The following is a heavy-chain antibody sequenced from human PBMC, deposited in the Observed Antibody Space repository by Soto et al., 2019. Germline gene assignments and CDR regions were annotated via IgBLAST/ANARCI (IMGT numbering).Heavy chain of an antibody. CDR3: ARGQLAPRHNWFDP. CDR1: GASVSSGRYY. Sequence: HSETLSLTCTVSGASVSSGRYYWSWIRQPPGKGLEWIGYIFYSGSTNYNPSLKSRVTISVDTSKNQFSLKLSSVTAADTAVYYCARGQLAPRHNWFDPWGQGTLVTVSS. V-gene: IGHV4-61*01. D-gene: IGHD6-6*01. CDR2: IFYSGST. J-gene: IGHJ5*02.